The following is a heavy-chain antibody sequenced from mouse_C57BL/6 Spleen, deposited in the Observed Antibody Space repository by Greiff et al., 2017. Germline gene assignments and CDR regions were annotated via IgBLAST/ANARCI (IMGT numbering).Heavy chain of an antibody. CDR3: ARRDGYPPWFAY. CDR1: GFTFSDYG. D-gene: IGHD2-3*01. J-gene: IGHJ3*01. V-gene: IGHV5-17*01. Sequence: EVMLVESGGGLVKPGGSLKLSCAASGFTFSDYGMHWVRQAPEKGLEWVAYISSGSSTIYYADTVKGRFTISRDNAKNTLCLQMTSLRSEDTAMYYCARRDGYPPWFAYWGQGTLVTVS. CDR2: ISSGSSTI.